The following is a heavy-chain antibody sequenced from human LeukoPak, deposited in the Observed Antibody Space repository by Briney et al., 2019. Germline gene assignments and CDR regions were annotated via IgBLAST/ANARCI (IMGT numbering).Heavy chain of an antibody. CDR1: GGSISSGSYY. CDR2: ISYSGTT. Sequence: SQTLSLTCTVSGGSISSGSYYWSWIRQPPGKGLEWIGYISYSGTTNYSPSLNSRVTISLDTSKNQFSLKLTSVTAADTAVYYCARTTTTFDDWGQGTLVTVSS. CDR3: ARTTTTFDD. D-gene: IGHD4-17*01. J-gene: IGHJ4*02. V-gene: IGHV4-61*01.